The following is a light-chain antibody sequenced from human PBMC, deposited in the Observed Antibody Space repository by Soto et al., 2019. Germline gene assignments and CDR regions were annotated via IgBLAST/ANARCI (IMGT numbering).Light chain of an antibody. CDR1: RDIRSR. Sequence: DIQMTQSPSSVSASVGDRVTITCRASRDIRSRLAWFQQKPGKAPKLLIYDASSLESGVPQRFSGSGSGTEFTLTISSLQSEDSGIYYCLQDNDWPLSTFGQGTRLEIK. CDR3: LQDNDWPLST. V-gene: IGKV1-12*01. CDR2: DAS. J-gene: IGKJ5*01.